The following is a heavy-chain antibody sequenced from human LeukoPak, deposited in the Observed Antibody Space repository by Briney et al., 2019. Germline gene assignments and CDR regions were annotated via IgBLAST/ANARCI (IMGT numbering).Heavy chain of an antibody. D-gene: IGHD3-22*01. Sequence: PSETLSLTCTVSGGSISSGSYYWSWIRQPAGKGLEWIGRIYTSGSTNYNPSLKSRVTISVDTSKNQFSLKLSSVTAADTAVYYCARGFYYYDSSGYLSSMDYYYYMDVWGKGTTVTISS. CDR3: ARGFYYYDSSGYLSSMDYYYYMDV. CDR1: GGSISSGSYY. J-gene: IGHJ6*03. V-gene: IGHV4-61*02. CDR2: IYTSGST.